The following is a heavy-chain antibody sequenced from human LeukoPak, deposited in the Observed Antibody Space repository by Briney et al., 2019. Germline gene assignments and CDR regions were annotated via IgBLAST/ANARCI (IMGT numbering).Heavy chain of an antibody. CDR2: IYYSGST. CDR3: ARGSTLYSGSHDY. V-gene: IGHV4-39*07. CDR1: GGSISSSSYY. J-gene: IGHJ4*02. Sequence: PSETLSLTCTVSGGSISSSSYYWGWIRQPPGKGLEWIGSIYYSGSTYYNPSLKSRVTISVDTSKNQFSLKLSSVTAADTAVYCCARGSTLYSGSHDYWGQGTLVTVSS. D-gene: IGHD3-10*02.